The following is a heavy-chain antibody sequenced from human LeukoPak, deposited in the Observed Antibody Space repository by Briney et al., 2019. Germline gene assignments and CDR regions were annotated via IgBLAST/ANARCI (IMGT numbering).Heavy chain of an antibody. J-gene: IGHJ4*02. V-gene: IGHV1-3*01. CDR1: GYTFTSYA. CDR3: ARVGLLWFGELLFY. D-gene: IGHD3-10*01. CDR2: INAGNGNT. Sequence: ASVKVSCKASGYTFTSYAMHWVRQAPGQRLEWMGWINAGNGNTTCSQKFQGRVTITRDTFASTAYMELSSLRSEDTAVYYCARVGLLWFGELLFYWGQGTLVTVSS.